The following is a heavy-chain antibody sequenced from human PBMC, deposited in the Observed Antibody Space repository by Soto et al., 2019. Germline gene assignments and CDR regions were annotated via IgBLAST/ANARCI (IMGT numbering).Heavy chain of an antibody. D-gene: IGHD6-13*01. V-gene: IGHV1-69*13. Sequence: ASVKVSCKASGGTFSSYAISWVRQAPGQGLEWMGGIIPIFGTANYAQKFQGRVTITADESTSTAYMELSSLRSEDTAVYYCARCSSHEVQDYYYYYGMDVWGQGTTVTVSS. CDR1: GGTFSSYA. CDR3: ARCSSHEVQDYYYYYGMDV. CDR2: IIPIFGTA. J-gene: IGHJ6*02.